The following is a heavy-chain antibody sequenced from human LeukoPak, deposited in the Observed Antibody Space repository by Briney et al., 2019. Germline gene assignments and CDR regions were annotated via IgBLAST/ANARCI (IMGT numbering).Heavy chain of an antibody. V-gene: IGHV3-33*05. J-gene: IGHJ4*02. CDR1: GFIFSHYG. CDR2: IQNDASTE. CDR3: ARGGPRRGAYFDY. Sequence: GGSLRLSCAASGFIFSHYGMHWVRQAPGKGLEWVAVIQNDASTENFADSVKGRFTISRDNFKNTVFLQMNSLRAEDTAVYYCARGGPRRGAYFDYWGQGSLVTVSS.